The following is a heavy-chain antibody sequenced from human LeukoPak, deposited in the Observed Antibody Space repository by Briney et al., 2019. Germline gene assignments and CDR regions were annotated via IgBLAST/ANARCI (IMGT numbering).Heavy chain of an antibody. CDR3: ARVDTAMGYYFDY. CDR2: IYYSGST. D-gene: IGHD5-18*01. CDR1: GGSISSYY. J-gene: IGHJ4*02. Sequence: PSETLSLTCTVSGGSISSYYWSWIRQPPGKGLEWIGYIYYSGSTNYNPSLKSRVTISVDRSKNQFSLKLSSVTAADTAVYYCARVDTAMGYYFDYWGQGTLVIVSS. V-gene: IGHV4-59*12.